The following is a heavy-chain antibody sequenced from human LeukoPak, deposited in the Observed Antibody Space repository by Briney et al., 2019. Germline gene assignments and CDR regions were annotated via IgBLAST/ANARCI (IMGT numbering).Heavy chain of an antibody. CDR3: AKCCSYGVYSCFDY. Sequence: GGSLRLSCAASGFTFSRYAMSWVRQAPGKGLEWVSDISGGGGSTYYADSVKGRFTISRDNSKNTLYLQMNSLRAEDTAVYYCAKCCSYGVYSCFDYRGQGTLVTVSS. CDR2: ISGGGGST. J-gene: IGHJ4*02. CDR1: GFTFSRYA. V-gene: IGHV3-23*01. D-gene: IGHD5-18*01.